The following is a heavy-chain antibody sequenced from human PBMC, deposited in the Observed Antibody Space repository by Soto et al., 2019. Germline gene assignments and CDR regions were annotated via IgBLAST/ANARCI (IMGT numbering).Heavy chain of an antibody. J-gene: IGHJ5*02. Sequence: ASVKVSCKASGYTFTSYGISWVRQAPGQGLEWMGWISAYNGNTNYAQKLQGRVTMTTDTSTSTAYMELRSLRSDDTAVYYCARVLGGVYNWNYEGNWFDPWGQGTLVTVSS. V-gene: IGHV1-18*01. D-gene: IGHD1-7*01. CDR1: GYTFTSYG. CDR3: ARVLGGVYNWNYEGNWFDP. CDR2: ISAYNGNT.